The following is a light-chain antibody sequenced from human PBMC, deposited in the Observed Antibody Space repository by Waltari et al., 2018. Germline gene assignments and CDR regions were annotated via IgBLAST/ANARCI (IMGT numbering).Light chain of an antibody. CDR1: SRDVGGFNY. Sequence: QSALTQPASVSGSPGQSITLSCPGTSRDVGGFNYVAWHQQHPGKAPTLMIYDVTKRPSGVSNRFSGSKSGNTASLTISGLQAEDEADYYCSSYSSSSTLLFGGGTKLTVL. CDR2: DVT. J-gene: IGLJ2*01. V-gene: IGLV2-14*03. CDR3: SSYSSSSTLL.